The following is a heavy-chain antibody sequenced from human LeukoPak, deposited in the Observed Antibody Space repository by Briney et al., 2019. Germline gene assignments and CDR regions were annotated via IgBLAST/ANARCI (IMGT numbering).Heavy chain of an antibody. D-gene: IGHD6-13*01. J-gene: IGHJ5*02. CDR2: MNPNSGNT. Sequence: ASVKVSCKASGYTFTSYDINWVRQATGQGLEWMGWMNPNSGNTGYAQKFQGRVTMTRNTSISTAYMELSSLRSEDTAVYYCARAPRSSWYYLDWFDPWGQGTLVTVSS. CDR1: GYTFTSYD. V-gene: IGHV1-8*01. CDR3: ARAPRSSWYYLDWFDP.